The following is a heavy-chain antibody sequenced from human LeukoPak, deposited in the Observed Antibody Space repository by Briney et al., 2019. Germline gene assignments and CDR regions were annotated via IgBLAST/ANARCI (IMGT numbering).Heavy chain of an antibody. J-gene: IGHJ4*02. Sequence: PGGSLRLSCAASGFTFSSYWMHWVRHAPGKGLEWVSSISSSSSYIYYADSVKGRFTISRDNAKNSLYLQMNSLRAEDTAVYYCARAGSSGYHYWGQGTLVTVSS. CDR2: ISSSSSYI. CDR1: GFTFSSYW. V-gene: IGHV3-21*01. CDR3: ARAGSSGYHY. D-gene: IGHD6-19*01.